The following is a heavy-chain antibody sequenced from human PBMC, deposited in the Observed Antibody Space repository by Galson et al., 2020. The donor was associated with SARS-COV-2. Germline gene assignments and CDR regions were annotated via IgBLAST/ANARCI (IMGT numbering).Heavy chain of an antibody. CDR3: AKDRGGNCRSTSCWGYGMDV. CDR2: IAYDGSDK. Sequence: GGSLRLSCAASGFTFSSYDIHWVRKAPDKGLERVAVIAYDGSDKYYPDSVKGRFIISRDNSKNMLYLQMNSLRAEDTAVYYCAKDRGGNCRSTSCWGYGMDVWGQGTTVTVSS. D-gene: IGHD2-2*01. CDR1: GFTFSSYD. J-gene: IGHJ6*02. V-gene: IGHV3-30*18.